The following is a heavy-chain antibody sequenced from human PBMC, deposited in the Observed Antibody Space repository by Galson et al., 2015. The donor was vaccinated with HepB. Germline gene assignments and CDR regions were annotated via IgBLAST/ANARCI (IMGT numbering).Heavy chain of an antibody. Sequence: SLRLSCAAPGFSFSSYAMTWVRQAPGKGLEWVSALSVSGGSTYYADSVKGRFTISRDNSKNTLYLQMNSLRAEDTALYYCAKPLSSWSFDYWGQGTLVTVSS. V-gene: IGHV3-23*01. D-gene: IGHD6-13*01. CDR3: AKPLSSWSFDY. J-gene: IGHJ4*02. CDR2: LSVSGGST. CDR1: GFSFSSYA.